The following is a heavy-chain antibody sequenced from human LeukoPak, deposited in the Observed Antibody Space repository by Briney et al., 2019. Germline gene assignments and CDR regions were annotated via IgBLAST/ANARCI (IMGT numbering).Heavy chain of an antibody. J-gene: IGHJ4*02. V-gene: IGHV3-7*01. CDR1: GFTFSSYW. CDR3: LRCEDY. Sequence: GGSLRLSCAASGFTFSSYWMSWVRQAPGKGLEWVASISDDGGRIHYVDSVKGRFTISRDNAKNSLYLQMNNLRAEDTAMYYCLRCEDYWGQGTLVTVSS. CDR2: ISDDGGRI.